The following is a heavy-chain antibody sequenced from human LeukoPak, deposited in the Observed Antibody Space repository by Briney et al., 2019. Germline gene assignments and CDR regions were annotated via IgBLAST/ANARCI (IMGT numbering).Heavy chain of an antibody. J-gene: IGHJ4*02. CDR1: GFTFSSYS. CDR2: IKQDGSEK. Sequence: PGGSLRLSCAASGFTFSSYSMNWVRQAPGKGLEWVANIKQDGSEKYYVDSVKGRFTISRDNAKNSLYLQMNSLRAEDTAVYYCARVLLYYDFWSGYTHSWPVDYWGQGTLVTVSS. CDR3: ARVLLYYDFWSGYTHSWPVDY. D-gene: IGHD3-3*01. V-gene: IGHV3-7*01.